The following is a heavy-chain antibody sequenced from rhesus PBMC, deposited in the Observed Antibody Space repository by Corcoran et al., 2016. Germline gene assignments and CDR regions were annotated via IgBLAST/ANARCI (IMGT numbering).Heavy chain of an antibody. V-gene: IGHV4-76*01. CDR3: AREYSDFDY. CDR2: IYVNSRRT. CDR1: GYSILSGYE. J-gene: IGHJ4*01. D-gene: IGHD4-23*01. Sequence: QVQLQESGQGVVKPSETLSLTCAVSGYSILSGYEWSWIRQAPGKGLEWIGYIYVNSRRTNDNPSLKNRVTISKDTSKTQFSLKLSSVTAADTAVYDCAREYSDFDYWGQGVLVTVSS.